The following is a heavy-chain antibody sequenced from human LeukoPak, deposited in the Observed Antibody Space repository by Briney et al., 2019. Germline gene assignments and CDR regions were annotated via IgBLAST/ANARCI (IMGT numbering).Heavy chain of an antibody. CDR3: TGGWFGES. J-gene: IGHJ5*02. CDR1: GFTFADHL. CDR2: VKTKASGGTA. V-gene: IGHV3-49*04. Sequence: PGGSLRLSCTASGFTFADHLMSWVRQAPGKGLEWVGFVKTKASGGTAEYAASVTGRFTISRDDSKSIAYLQMNSLKNEDTAFYYCTGGWFGESWGQGTLVTASS. D-gene: IGHD3-10*01.